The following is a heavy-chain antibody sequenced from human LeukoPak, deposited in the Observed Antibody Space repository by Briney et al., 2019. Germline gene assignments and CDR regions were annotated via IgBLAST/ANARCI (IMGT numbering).Heavy chain of an antibody. J-gene: IGHJ4*02. D-gene: IGHD6-6*01. CDR2: IYHSGST. CDR1: GYSISSGYY. V-gene: IGHV4-38-2*02. Sequence: SETLSLTCTVSGYSISSGYYWGWIRQPPGQGLEWIGSIYHSGSTYYNPSLKSRVTISVDTSKNQFSLKLSSVTAADTAVYYCARDLGIAARPDYWGQGTLVTVSS. CDR3: ARDLGIAARPDY.